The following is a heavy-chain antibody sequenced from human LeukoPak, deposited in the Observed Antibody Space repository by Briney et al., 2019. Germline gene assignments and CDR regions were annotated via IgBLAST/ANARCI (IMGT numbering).Heavy chain of an antibody. V-gene: IGHV3-15*01. CDR3: TTPRGVVVPAAMGAYYYYMDV. CDR2: IKSKTDGGTT. D-gene: IGHD2-2*01. J-gene: IGHJ6*03. CDR1: GFTFSNAW. Sequence: GGSLRLSCAASGFTFSNAWMSWVRQAPGKGLEWVGRIKSKTDGGTTDYAAPVKGRFTISRDDSKNTLYLQMNSLKTEDTAVYYCTTPRGVVVPAAMGAYYYYMDVWGKGTTVTVPS.